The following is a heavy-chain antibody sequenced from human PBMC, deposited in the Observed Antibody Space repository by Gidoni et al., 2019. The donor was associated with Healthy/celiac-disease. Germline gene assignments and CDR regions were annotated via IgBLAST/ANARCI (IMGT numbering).Heavy chain of an antibody. D-gene: IGHD3-10*01. CDR2: ISWDGGRT. CDR3: ARETNGSGPPPYYYYGMDV. V-gene: IGHV3-43*01. CDR1: RFTLVDYT. Sequence: EGQLVESGGVVVQPGGSLTLSCVAPRFTLVDYTLPWVRHAPGKGLVWVCLISWDGGRTYYVDSVKGRVTISRDNSKTSLYLQMNSLRTEDTALYYCARETNGSGPPPYYYYGMDVWGQGTTVTVSS. J-gene: IGHJ6*02.